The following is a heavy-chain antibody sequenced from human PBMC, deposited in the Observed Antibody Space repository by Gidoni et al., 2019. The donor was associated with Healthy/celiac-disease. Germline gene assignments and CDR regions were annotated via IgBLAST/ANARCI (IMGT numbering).Heavy chain of an antibody. J-gene: IGHJ3*02. CDR2: INPSGGST. CDR1: GYTFTSYY. Sequence: QVQLVQSGAEVKTPGASVKDSCKASGYTFTSYYMHWVRQAPGQGREWMGIINPSGGSTSYAQKFQGRVTMTRDTATSTVYMELSSLRSEDTAVYYCARGGGRDAFDIWGQGTMVTVSS. CDR3: ARGGGRDAFDI. D-gene: IGHD2-15*01. V-gene: IGHV1-46*01.